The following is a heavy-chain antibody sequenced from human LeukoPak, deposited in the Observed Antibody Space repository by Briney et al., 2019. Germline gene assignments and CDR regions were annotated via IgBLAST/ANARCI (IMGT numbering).Heavy chain of an antibody. CDR3: ARVPSKSTDY. CDR2: INHSGST. D-gene: IGHD2-2*01. J-gene: IGHJ4*02. Sequence: SETLSLTCTVSGGSISSYYWSWIRQPPGKGLEWIGEINHSGSTNYNPSLKSRVTISVDTSKNQFSLKPSSVTAADTAVYYCARVPSKSTDYWGQGTLVTVSS. CDR1: GGSISSYY. V-gene: IGHV4-34*01.